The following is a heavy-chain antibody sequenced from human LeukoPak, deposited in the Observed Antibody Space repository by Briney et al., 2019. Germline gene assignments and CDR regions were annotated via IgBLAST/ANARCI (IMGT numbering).Heavy chain of an antibody. V-gene: IGHV3-23*01. J-gene: IGHJ4*02. CDR3: ARGGVVVTHVSYYFDY. CDR1: GFTFSSYA. CDR2: ISGSGGST. Sequence: PGGSLRLSCAASGFTFSSYAMSWVRQAPGKGLEWVSAISGSGGSTYYADSVKGRFTISRDNSKNTLYLQMNSLRAEDTAVYYCARGGVVVTHVSYYFDYWGQGTLVTVSS. D-gene: IGHD3-22*01.